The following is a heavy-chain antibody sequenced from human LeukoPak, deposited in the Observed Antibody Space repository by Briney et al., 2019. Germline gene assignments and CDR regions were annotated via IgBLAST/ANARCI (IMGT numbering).Heavy chain of an antibody. CDR3: ARVTMVRGVPEV. V-gene: IGHV1-2*02. Sequence: ASVKVSCKASGYTFTGYYMHWVRQAPGQGLEWMGWINPNSGGTNYAQKFQGRVTMTRDTSTSTAYMELSRPRSDDTAVYYCARVTMVRGVPEVWGQGTLVTVSS. CDR2: INPNSGGT. CDR1: GYTFTGYY. J-gene: IGHJ4*02. D-gene: IGHD3-10*01.